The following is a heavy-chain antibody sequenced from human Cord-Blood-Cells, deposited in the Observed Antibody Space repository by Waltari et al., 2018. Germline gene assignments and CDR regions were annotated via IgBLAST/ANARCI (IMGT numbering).Heavy chain of an antibody. J-gene: IGHJ4*02. V-gene: IGHV1-2*02. CDR1: GYTFTGYY. D-gene: IGHD6-19*01. Sequence: QVQLVQSGAEVKKPGASVKVSCKASGYTFTGYYMHWVRQAPGQGLEWMGWINPNSGDTNYAQKVQGRVTMTRDTSISTAYMELSRLRSDDTAVYYCATKAGRSSGWYDYWGQGTLVTVSS. CDR2: INPNSGDT. CDR3: ATKAGRSSGWYDY.